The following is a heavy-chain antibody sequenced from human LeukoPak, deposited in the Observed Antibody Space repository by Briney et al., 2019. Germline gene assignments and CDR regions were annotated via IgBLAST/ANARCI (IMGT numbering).Heavy chain of an antibody. J-gene: IGHJ4*02. CDR3: ARGSLYCSSTSCYDY. CDR1: GASISSGGYS. D-gene: IGHD2-2*01. CDR2: IFHSGST. Sequence: SETLSLTCAVSGASISSGGYSWSWIRQPPGKGLEWMGYIFHSGSTYYNPSLKSRVTISVDRSNNQFSLKLTSVTAADTAAYYCARGSLYCSSTSCYDYWGQGTLVTVSS. V-gene: IGHV4-30-2*01.